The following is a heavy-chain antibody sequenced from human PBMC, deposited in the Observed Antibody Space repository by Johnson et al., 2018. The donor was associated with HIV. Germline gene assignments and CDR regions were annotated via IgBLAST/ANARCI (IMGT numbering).Heavy chain of an antibody. CDR1: GFTFSSYG. J-gene: IGHJ3*02. D-gene: IGHD2-8*01. CDR3: AKNGARGDAFDI. Sequence: QVQLVESGGGVVQPGRSLRLSSAASGFTFSSYGMHWVRQAPGKGLEWVAVIWYDGSNKYYADSVKGRFTISRDNSKNTLYLQMNSLRPEDTAVYYCAKNGARGDAFDIWGQGTMVTVSS. CDR2: IWYDGSNK. V-gene: IGHV3-33*06.